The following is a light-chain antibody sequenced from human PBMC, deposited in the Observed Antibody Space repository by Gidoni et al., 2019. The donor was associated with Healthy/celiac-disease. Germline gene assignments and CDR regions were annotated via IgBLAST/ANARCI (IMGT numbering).Light chain of an antibody. J-gene: IGKJ4*01. CDR1: QSVSSSY. CDR2: GAS. V-gene: IGKV3-20*01. CDR3: QQYGSSPLT. Sequence: PGTLSLSPGERATLSCRASQSVSSSYLAWYQQKPGQAPRLLIYGASSRATGIPDRFSGSGSGTDFTLTISRLEPKDFAVYYCQQYGSSPLTFGGGTKVEIK.